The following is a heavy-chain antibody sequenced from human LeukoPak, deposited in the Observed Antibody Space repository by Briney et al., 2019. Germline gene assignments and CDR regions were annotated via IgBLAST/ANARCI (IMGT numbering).Heavy chain of an antibody. D-gene: IGHD6-19*01. J-gene: IGHJ4*02. Sequence: ASVKVSCKASGGTSSSYAISWVRQAPGQGREWMGGIIPIFGTANYAQKFQGRVTITADKSTSTAYMELSSLRSEDTAVYYCARGAMPYSSGSHGIFDYWGQGTLVTVSS. CDR1: GGTSSSYA. CDR3: ARGAMPYSSGSHGIFDY. V-gene: IGHV1-69*06. CDR2: IIPIFGTA.